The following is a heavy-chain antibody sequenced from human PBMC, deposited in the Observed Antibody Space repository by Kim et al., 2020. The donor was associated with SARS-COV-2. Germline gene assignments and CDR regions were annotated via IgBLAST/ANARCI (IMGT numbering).Heavy chain of an antibody. CDR3: TTDEDDMAY. V-gene: IGHV3-15*01. Sequence: GTTDSAAPVKGRFTISRDDSKHTLYLKMNSLKTEDTAVYYCTTDEDDMAYWGQGTLVTVSS. D-gene: IGHD3-9*01. CDR2: GTT. J-gene: IGHJ4*02.